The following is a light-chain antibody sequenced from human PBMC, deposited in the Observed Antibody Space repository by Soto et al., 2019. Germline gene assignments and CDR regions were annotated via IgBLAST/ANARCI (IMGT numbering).Light chain of an antibody. CDR2: GAS. Sequence: DIQMTQSPSSLSASVGDRVTITCXSSQTISIFLNWYQQKPGKAPKLLIYGASTLQGGVPSRFSGSGSGTDFTLTISRLQPEDFATYYCQRSYGSPPWTFGQGTKVDIK. V-gene: IGKV1-39*01. J-gene: IGKJ1*01. CDR3: QRSYGSPPWT. CDR1: QTISIF.